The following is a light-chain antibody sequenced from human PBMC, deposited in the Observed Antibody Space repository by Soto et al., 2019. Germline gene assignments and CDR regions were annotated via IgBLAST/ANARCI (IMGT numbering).Light chain of an antibody. CDR2: DAS. V-gene: IGKV3-11*01. CDR3: QQRSNWPGNP. CDR1: QSVSSY. J-gene: IGKJ5*01. Sequence: EIVLTQSPATLSLSPGERATLSYRASQSVSSYLAWYQQKPGQAPRLLIYDASNRATGIPARFSGRGSGTDFTLTNRSLEPEDFAVYYCQQRSNWPGNPFGQGTRLEIK.